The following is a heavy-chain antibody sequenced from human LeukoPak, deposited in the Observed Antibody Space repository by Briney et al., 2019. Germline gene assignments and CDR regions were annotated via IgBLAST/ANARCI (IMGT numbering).Heavy chain of an antibody. CDR2: INPNSGGP. Sequence: GTSLKVSCKPSGYTFTGYYMRWVRQAPGQGLEGMGWINPNSGGPNSAQKFQRRATMNRDTSISTAYMELSRLRSDDTAVYCCARGGTAAAAYDYWGQGTLVTVSS. CDR1: GYTFTGYY. CDR3: ARGGTAAAAYDY. D-gene: IGHD3-3*01. J-gene: IGHJ4*02. V-gene: IGHV1-2*02.